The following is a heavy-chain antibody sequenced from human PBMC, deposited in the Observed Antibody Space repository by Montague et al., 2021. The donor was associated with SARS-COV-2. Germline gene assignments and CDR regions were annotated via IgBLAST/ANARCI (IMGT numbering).Heavy chain of an antibody. V-gene: IGHV4-39*01. Sequence: SETLSLTCTVSGGSISSGGCYWDWIRQPPGMGLEWIGTIYYSGSTDYXPSLKSRVTISVDTSRNQFSLKVSSVTAADTAVYYCATTGGPTTVAGPFDYWGQGTPVTVSS. CDR2: IYYSGST. CDR1: GGSISSGGCY. J-gene: IGHJ4*02. D-gene: IGHD6-19*01. CDR3: ATTGGPTTVAGPFDY.